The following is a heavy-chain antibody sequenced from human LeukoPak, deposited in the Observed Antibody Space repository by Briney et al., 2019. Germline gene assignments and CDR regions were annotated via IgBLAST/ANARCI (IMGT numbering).Heavy chain of an antibody. CDR2: IYNSGGT. D-gene: IGHD3-9*01. CDR1: GGSISSGSYY. Sequence: YPSETLSLTCTDSGGSISSGSYYWSWIRQPAGKGLEWIGRIYNSGGTNYNPSLRSRVSMSLDTSKNRFSLRLSSVTAADTAVYYCARALVNYYDVLTGYYKHPIDAFDIWGQGTLVTVSS. J-gene: IGHJ3*02. CDR3: ARALVNYYDVLTGYYKHPIDAFDI. V-gene: IGHV4-61*02.